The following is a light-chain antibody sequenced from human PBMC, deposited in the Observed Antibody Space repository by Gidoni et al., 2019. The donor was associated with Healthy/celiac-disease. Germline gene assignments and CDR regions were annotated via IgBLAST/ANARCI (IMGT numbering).Light chain of an antibody. V-gene: IGKV3-20*01. J-gene: IGKJ4*01. CDR2: GAS. Sequence: EIGLTQSPGTLSLSPGERATLSCRASQSVSSSYLAWYQQKPGQAPRLLIYGASSRATGIPDRFSGSGSGTDFTLTISRLEPEDFAVYYCQQYGSSPPFGGGTKVEIK. CDR1: QSVSSSY. CDR3: QQYGSSPP.